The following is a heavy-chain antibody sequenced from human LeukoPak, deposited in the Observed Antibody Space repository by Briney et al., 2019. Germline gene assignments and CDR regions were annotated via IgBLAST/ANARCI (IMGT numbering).Heavy chain of an antibody. V-gene: IGHV4-38-2*02. CDR2: IYHSGST. D-gene: IGHD2-2*03. Sequence: SETLSLTCAVSGYSISSGYYWGWIRQPPGKGLEWIGSIYHSGSTYYNTSLKSRVTISVDTSKKQFSLKLSSVTSADTAVYYCAREVLDFDYWGQGTLVTVSP. J-gene: IGHJ4*02. CDR3: AREVLDFDY. CDR1: GYSISSGYY.